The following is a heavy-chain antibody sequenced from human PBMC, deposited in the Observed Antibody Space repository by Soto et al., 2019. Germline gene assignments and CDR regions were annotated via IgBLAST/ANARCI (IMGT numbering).Heavy chain of an antibody. CDR3: ARPLWSNDYNWGYFDL. D-gene: IGHD4-4*01. Sequence: QVQLVESGGGVVQPGRSLRLSCAASGFTFSSYAMHWVRQAPGKGLEWVAVISYDGSNKYYAYSVKCRFTISRDNSKNTLYLQMNSLRAEYTAVYYCARPLWSNDYNWGYFDLWGRGALVTVSS. J-gene: IGHJ2*01. V-gene: IGHV3-30-3*01. CDR1: GFTFSSYA. CDR2: ISYDGSNK.